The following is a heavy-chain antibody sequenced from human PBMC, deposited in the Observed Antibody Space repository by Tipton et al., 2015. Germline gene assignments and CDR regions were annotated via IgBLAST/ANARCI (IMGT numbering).Heavy chain of an antibody. CDR1: GFSVSTNY. CDR3: ATEVRYCSGGDCWFYFDN. CDR2: IYSGGDT. V-gene: IGHV3-53*01. D-gene: IGHD2-15*01. Sequence: SLRLSCAASGFSVSTNYMSWVRQAPGKGLEWVSSIYSGGDTKYADSVKGRFTISRDNPKNTLYLLMNRLRAEDTAVYYCATEVRYCSGGDCWFYFDNWGQGTLVTVSS. J-gene: IGHJ4*02.